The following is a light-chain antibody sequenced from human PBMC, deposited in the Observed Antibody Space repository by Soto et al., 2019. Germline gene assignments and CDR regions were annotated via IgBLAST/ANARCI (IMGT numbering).Light chain of an antibody. CDR3: QQNFSPFVT. J-gene: IGKJ4*01. CDR2: SAS. Sequence: DIQMPQSPPSLSASVGDRVTITCRASETITDFLNWYQLKPGKAPKLLFYSASNLQPGVPSRFSGSGDGTDFTLTLSGLQHEDSATYYCQQNFSPFVTFGAGPKVEV. CDR1: ETITDF. V-gene: IGKV1-39*01.